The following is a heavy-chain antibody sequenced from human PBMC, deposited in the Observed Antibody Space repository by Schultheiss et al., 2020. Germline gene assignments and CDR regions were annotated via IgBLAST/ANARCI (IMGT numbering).Heavy chain of an antibody. CDR1: GGSVSSGSYY. Sequence: SETLSLTCTVSGGSVSSGSYYWSWTRQPPGKGLEWIGSIYYSGSTYYNPSLKSRVTISVDTSKNQFSLKLSSVTAEDTAVYYCAKDDGVAEYFQHWGQGTLVTVSS. J-gene: IGHJ1*01. D-gene: IGHD3-10*01. CDR2: IYYSGST. V-gene: IGHV4-61*01. CDR3: AKDDGVAEYFQH.